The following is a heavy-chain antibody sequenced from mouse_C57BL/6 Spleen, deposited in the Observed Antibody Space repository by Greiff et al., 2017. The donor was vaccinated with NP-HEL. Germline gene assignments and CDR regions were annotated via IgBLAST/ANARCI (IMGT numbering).Heavy chain of an antibody. CDR2: ISSGSSTI. J-gene: IGHJ4*01. Sequence: DVKLVESGGGLVKPGGSLKLSCAASGFTFSDYGMHWVRQAPEKGLEWVAYISSGSSTIYYADTVKGRFTIARDNAKNTLFMQMTSLRSEDTAMYYCARLHSNDAMDYWGQGTSVTVAS. CDR1: GFTFSDYG. V-gene: IGHV5-17*01. CDR3: ARLHSNDAMDY.